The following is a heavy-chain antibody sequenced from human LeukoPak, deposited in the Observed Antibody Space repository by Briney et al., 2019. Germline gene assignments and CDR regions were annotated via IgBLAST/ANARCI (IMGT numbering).Heavy chain of an antibody. V-gene: IGHV3-23*01. CDR2: ISRSGGST. J-gene: IGHJ5*02. CDR3: ARGHVWFDP. CDR1: GFTFRDYA. Sequence: GGSLRLSCAASGFTFRDYAMNWFRQAPGKGLEWVSAISRSGGSTYYADSVKGRFTISRDNAKNSLYLQMNSLRAEDMAVYYCARGHVWFDPWGQGTLVTVSS.